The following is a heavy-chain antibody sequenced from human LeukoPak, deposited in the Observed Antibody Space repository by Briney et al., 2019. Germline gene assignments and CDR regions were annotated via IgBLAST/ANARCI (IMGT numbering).Heavy chain of an antibody. Sequence: GGSLRLSCAATGLTFSSYSMNLVRQAPGKGLEWVSSISSSSSYIYYADSVKGRFTISRDNAKNSLYLQMNSLRAEDTAVYYCARDLYGSGSYGMDVWGQGTTVTVSS. J-gene: IGHJ6*02. CDR2: ISSSSSYI. CDR3: ARDLYGSGSYGMDV. D-gene: IGHD3-10*01. CDR1: GLTFSSYS. V-gene: IGHV3-21*01.